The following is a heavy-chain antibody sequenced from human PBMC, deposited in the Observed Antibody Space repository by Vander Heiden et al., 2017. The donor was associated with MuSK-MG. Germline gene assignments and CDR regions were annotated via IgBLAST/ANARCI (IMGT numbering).Heavy chain of an antibody. J-gene: IGHJ6*02. CDR2: IYYSGST. Sequence: QLQLQESGPGLVKPSETLSLTCTVSGGSISSSSYYWGWIRQPPGKGLEWIGSIYYSGSTYYNPSLKSRVTISVDTSKNQFSLKLSSVTAADTAVYYCARLRALGYGGKVYGMDVWGQGTTVTVSS. D-gene: IGHD4-17*01. CDR1: GGSISSSSYY. CDR3: ARLRALGYGGKVYGMDV. V-gene: IGHV4-39*01.